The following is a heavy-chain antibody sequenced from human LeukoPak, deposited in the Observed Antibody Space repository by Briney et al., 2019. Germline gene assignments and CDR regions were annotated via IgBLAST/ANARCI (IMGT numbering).Heavy chain of an antibody. CDR2: IYYSGST. CDR3: ARLQVKRGYDFLDV. Sequence: PSETLSLTCTVSGGSISSYYWSWIRQPPGKGLEWIGYIYYSGSTNYNPSLKSRVTISVATSKNQFSLKLSSVTAADTAVYYCARLQVKRGYDFLDVWGQGTTVTVSS. CDR1: GGSISSYY. D-gene: IGHD3-3*01. V-gene: IGHV4-59*08. J-gene: IGHJ6*02.